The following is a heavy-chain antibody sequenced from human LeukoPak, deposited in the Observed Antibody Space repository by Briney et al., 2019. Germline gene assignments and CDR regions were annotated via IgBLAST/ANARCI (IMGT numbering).Heavy chain of an antibody. J-gene: IGHJ6*02. Sequence: ASVKFSCKASGYTFTSYAMNWVRQAPGQGLEWMGWINTNTGNPTYAQGFTGRFVFSLDTSVSTAYLQISSLKAEDTAVYYCAAHEQWLGNYGMDVWGQGTTVTVSS. D-gene: IGHD6-19*01. CDR3: AAHEQWLGNYGMDV. V-gene: IGHV7-4-1*02. CDR2: INTNTGNP. CDR1: GYTFTSYA.